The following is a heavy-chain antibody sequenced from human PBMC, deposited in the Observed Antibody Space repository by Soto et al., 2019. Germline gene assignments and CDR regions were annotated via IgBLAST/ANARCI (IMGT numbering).Heavy chain of an antibody. CDR2: FDPEDGET. Sequence: ASVKVSCKVSGYTLTELSMHWVRQVPGKGLEWMGGFDPEDGETIYAQKFQGRVTMTEDTSTDTAYMELSSLRSEDTAVYYCATSNWNYSPDFDYWGQGTLVTVSS. CDR1: GYTLTELS. CDR3: ATSNWNYSPDFDY. J-gene: IGHJ4*02. V-gene: IGHV1-24*01. D-gene: IGHD1-7*01.